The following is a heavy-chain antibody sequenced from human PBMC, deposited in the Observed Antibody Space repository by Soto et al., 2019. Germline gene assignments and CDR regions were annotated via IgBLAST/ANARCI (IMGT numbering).Heavy chain of an antibody. CDR1: GYSFNGYY. J-gene: IGHJ4*02. V-gene: IGHV1-2*04. CDR2: INPNSGGT. CDR3: ARGDDYGDAGFIYY. D-gene: IGHD4-17*01. Sequence: SVTVSCEASGYSFNGYYMLWVREAPGQGLEWMGWINPNSGGTNYEQKFQGWVTMTRDTSISTAYMDLSRLRSDDTAVYYCARGDDYGDAGFIYYWGQGTLVTVSS.